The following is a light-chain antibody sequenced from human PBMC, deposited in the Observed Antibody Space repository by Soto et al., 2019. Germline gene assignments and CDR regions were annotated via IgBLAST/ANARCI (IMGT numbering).Light chain of an antibody. CDR3: QQYGSSPYT. CDR1: QSVSSSY. Sequence: PGTLSLSPGERATLSCRASQSVSSSYLAWYQQKPGQAPRLLIYGASSRATGIPDRFSGSGSGTDFTLTISRLEPEDFAVYYCQQYGSSPYTFGQGTKLEIK. J-gene: IGKJ2*01. CDR2: GAS. V-gene: IGKV3-20*01.